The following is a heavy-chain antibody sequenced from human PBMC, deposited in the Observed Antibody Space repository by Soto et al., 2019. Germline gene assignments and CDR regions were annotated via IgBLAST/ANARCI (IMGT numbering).Heavy chain of an antibody. J-gene: IGHJ5*02. CDR2: IYYSGRT. CDR3: AGEDCSSSSCRNWFDR. V-gene: IGHV4-39*02. D-gene: IGHD2-15*01. Sequence: QVQLQQSGPGLVKPSETLSLSCTVSGGSISSTNYYWGWIRQPPGKGLEGVGRIYYSGRTYYHPSLKSRTTISVDASNNQFSLMLSSVTAADTAVYYCAGEDCSSSSCRNWFDRWGQGTLVTVSS. CDR1: GGSISSTNYY.